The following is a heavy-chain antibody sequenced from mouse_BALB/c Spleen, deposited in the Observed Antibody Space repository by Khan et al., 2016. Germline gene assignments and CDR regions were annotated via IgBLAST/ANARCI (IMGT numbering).Heavy chain of an antibody. Sequence: QVQLQQSGAELVRPGVSVKISCKGSGYTFTDYTLHWVKQSHAKSLEWIGVISTYHGDATYNQKFKGKATMTVDKSYSTAYMELARLTSEDSAIYDCATRSTIITTTGDMDYWGQGTSVTVSS. CDR3: ATRSTIITTTGDMDY. CDR1: GYTFTDYT. D-gene: IGHD2-4*01. J-gene: IGHJ4*01. V-gene: IGHV1S137*01. CDR2: ISTYHGDA.